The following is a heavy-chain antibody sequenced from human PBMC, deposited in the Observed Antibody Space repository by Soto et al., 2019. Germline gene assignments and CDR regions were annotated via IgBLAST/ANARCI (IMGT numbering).Heavy chain of an antibody. CDR2: IIPIFGTA. CDR1: GGTFSSYA. D-gene: IGHD3-9*01. Sequence: ASVKVSCKASGGTFSSYAISWVRQAPGQGLEWMGGIIPIFGTANYAQKFQGRVTITADESTSTAYMELSSLRSEDTAVYYCERVKRYFDWLLIDYWGQGTLVTVSS. V-gene: IGHV1-69*13. CDR3: ERVKRYFDWLLIDY. J-gene: IGHJ4*02.